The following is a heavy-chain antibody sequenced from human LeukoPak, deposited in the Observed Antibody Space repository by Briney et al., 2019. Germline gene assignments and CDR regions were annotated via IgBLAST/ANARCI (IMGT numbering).Heavy chain of an antibody. CDR1: GGSISSSSYY. Sequence: SETLSLTCTVSGGSISSSSYYWGWIRQPPGKGLEWIGSIYYSGSTYYNPSLKSRVTISVDTSKNQFSLKLSSVTAADTAVYYCARVESGYAAALDYWGQGTLVTVSS. V-gene: IGHV4-39*01. D-gene: IGHD5-12*01. CDR3: ARVESGYAAALDY. CDR2: IYYSGST. J-gene: IGHJ4*02.